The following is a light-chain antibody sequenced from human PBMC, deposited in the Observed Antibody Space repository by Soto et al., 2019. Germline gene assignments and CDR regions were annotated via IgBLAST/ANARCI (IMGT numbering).Light chain of an antibody. Sequence: NFMLTQPHSVSESPGKTVSISCTGSSGSIATNYVQWYQQRPGSAPTTVICEDNQRPSGVPDRFSGSIDSSSNSASLTISGLKTEDEADYYCQPYDSNNNVFGSGTQLTVL. J-gene: IGLJ6*01. V-gene: IGLV6-57*02. CDR2: EDN. CDR1: SGSIATNY. CDR3: QPYDSNNNV.